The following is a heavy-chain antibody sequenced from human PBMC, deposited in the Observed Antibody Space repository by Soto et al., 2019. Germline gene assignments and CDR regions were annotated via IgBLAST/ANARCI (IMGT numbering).Heavy chain of an antibody. D-gene: IGHD4-17*01. Sequence: GGSLRLSCAASGFAFSGYYMNWVRQAPGKGLEWVSDISSTSRTIYYADSVKGRFTISRDNSKNTLYLQMNSLRAEDTAVYFCARESTIQYGDYGFDYWGQGTLVTVSS. V-gene: IGHV3-48*01. CDR1: GFAFSGYY. J-gene: IGHJ4*02. CDR3: ARESTIQYGDYGFDY. CDR2: ISSTSRTI.